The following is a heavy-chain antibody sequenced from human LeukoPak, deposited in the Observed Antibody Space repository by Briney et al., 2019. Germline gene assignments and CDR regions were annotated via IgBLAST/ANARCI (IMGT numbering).Heavy chain of an antibody. CDR1: GGSISSSSYY. CDR2: INHSGST. V-gene: IGHV4-39*07. D-gene: IGHD3-10*01. J-gene: IGHJ5*02. CDR3: ARGMVRRNWFDP. Sequence: SETLSLTCTVSGGSISSSSYYWGWIRQPPGKGLEWIGEINHSGSTNYNPSLKSRVTISVDTSKNQFSLKLSSVTAADTAVYYCARGMVRRNWFDPWGQGTLVTVSS.